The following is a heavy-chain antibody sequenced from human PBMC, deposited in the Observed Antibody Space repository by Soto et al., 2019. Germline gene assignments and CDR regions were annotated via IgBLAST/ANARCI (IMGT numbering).Heavy chain of an antibody. CDR1: GGSFSGSY. Sequence: QVQLQQWGAGLLKPSETLSLTCAVYGGSFSGSYWSWIRQPPGKGLEWIGEINHSGSTNYNQSLKSRVTISVDASKNQCSMKLSSVTAAATAVYYCARGAGDCSGGSCYGPPRFDYWGQGTLVTVSS. V-gene: IGHV4-34*01. CDR3: ARGAGDCSGGSCYGPPRFDY. CDR2: INHSGST. J-gene: IGHJ4*02. D-gene: IGHD2-15*01.